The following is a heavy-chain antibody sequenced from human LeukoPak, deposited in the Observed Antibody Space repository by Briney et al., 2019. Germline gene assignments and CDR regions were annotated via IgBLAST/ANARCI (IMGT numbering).Heavy chain of an antibody. J-gene: IGHJ4*02. CDR3: ARDSSGDYYDSSGYYGLGDY. Sequence: ASVKVSCNASGYTFTSYGISWVRQAPGQGLEWMGWISAYNGNTNYAQKLQGRVTMTTDTSTSTAYMELRSLRSDDTAVYYCARDSSGDYYDSSGYYGLGDYWGQGTLVTVSS. CDR2: ISAYNGNT. CDR1: GYTFTSYG. V-gene: IGHV1-18*01. D-gene: IGHD3-22*01.